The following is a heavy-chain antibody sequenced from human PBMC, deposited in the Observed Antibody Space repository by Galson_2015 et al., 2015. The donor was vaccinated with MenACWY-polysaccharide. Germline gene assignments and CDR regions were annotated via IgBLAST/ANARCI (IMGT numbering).Heavy chain of an antibody. CDR3: ARGSGIAGADDY. D-gene: IGHD6-13*01. J-gene: IGHJ4*02. V-gene: IGHV3-48*02. CDR2: INGGSSTI. Sequence: SLRLSCAASGFTFSTYSMTWVRQAPGKGLEWVSYINGGSSTIYYADSVKGRFTISRDNAKNSLYLQMNSLRDDVTAVYYCARGSGIAGADDYWGQGTLVTVSS. CDR1: GFTFSTYS.